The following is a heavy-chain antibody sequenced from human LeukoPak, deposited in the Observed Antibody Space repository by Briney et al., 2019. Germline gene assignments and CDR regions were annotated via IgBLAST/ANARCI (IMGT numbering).Heavy chain of an antibody. Sequence: GGSLRLSWAASGLTLSRYAMRWVRQAPGEGMEWVSAIRGRGGSTYYADFIKGTFTISSDISKNTLYLQMNSLRAEDTAVYYCAVVDSSGWYCHDYWGQGTLVTVSS. CDR3: AVVDSSGWYCHDY. J-gene: IGHJ4*02. V-gene: IGHV3-23*01. CDR2: IRGRGGST. D-gene: IGHD6-19*01. CDR1: GLTLSRYA.